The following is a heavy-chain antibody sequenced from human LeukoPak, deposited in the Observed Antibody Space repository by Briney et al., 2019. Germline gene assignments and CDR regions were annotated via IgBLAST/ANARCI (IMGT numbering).Heavy chain of an antibody. Sequence: GGSLRLSCAASGFTFSSFSMDWVRQAPGKGLEWVSSISSGSNYIYYADSVKGRFTISRDNAKNSLYLQMNSLRAEDTAVYYCARGPHYYDSSGHKTVDYWGQGTLVTVSS. CDR1: GFTFSSFS. J-gene: IGHJ4*02. CDR2: ISSGSNYI. D-gene: IGHD3-22*01. CDR3: ARGPHYYDSSGHKTVDY. V-gene: IGHV3-21*01.